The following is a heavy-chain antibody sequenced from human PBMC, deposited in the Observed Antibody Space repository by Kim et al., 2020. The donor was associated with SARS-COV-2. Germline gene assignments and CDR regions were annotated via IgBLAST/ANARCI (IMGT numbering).Heavy chain of an antibody. J-gene: IGHJ4*02. V-gene: IGHV3-7*01. Sequence: GGETYYVDSVKGRFTIARENAKNSLDLQMNSLRAEDRAVYYCVSWGGGNNNWGQGTLVTVSS. CDR2: GGET. CDR3: VSWGGGNNN. D-gene: IGHD3-16*01.